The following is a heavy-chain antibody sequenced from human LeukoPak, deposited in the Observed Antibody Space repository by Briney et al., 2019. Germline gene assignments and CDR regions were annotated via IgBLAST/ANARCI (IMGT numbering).Heavy chain of an antibody. J-gene: IGHJ5*02. CDR2: IYYSGST. CDR1: GGSISSYY. V-gene: IGHV4-59*12. Sequence: SETLSLTCTVSGGSISSYYWSWIRQPPGKGLEWIGYIYYSGSTNYNPSLKSRVTISVDTSKNQFSLHLNSVTPEDTAVYYCARRLTQYDCFDPWGQGILVTVSS. CDR3: ARRLTQYDCFDP. D-gene: IGHD2-2*01.